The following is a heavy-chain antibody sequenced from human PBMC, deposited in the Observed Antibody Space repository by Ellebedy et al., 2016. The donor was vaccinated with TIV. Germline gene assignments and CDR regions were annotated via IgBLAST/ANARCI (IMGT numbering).Heavy chain of an antibody. D-gene: IGHD2-2*01. V-gene: IGHV1-18*01. Sequence: ASVKVSCKASGYTFTSYGISWVRQAPGQGPEWMGWISAYNGNTNYAQKLQGRVTMTTDTSTSTAYMELRSLRSDDTAVYYCAREGDIVVVPAAIQLYGMDVWGQGTTVTVSS. J-gene: IGHJ6*02. CDR1: GYTFTSYG. CDR2: ISAYNGNT. CDR3: AREGDIVVVPAAIQLYGMDV.